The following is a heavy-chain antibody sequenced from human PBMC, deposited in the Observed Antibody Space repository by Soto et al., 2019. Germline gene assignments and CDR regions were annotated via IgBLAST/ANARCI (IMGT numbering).Heavy chain of an antibody. CDR3: ARSNGDYGSDPYYYGMDV. Sequence: QVQLVESGGGVVQPGRSLRLSCAASGFTFSSYAMHWVRQAPGKGLEWVAVISYDGSNKYYADSVKGRFTISRDNSKNTLYLQMNSLRAEDTAVYYCARSNGDYGSDPYYYGMDVWGQGTTVTVSS. CDR2: ISYDGSNK. V-gene: IGHV3-30-3*01. J-gene: IGHJ6*02. D-gene: IGHD3-10*01. CDR1: GFTFSSYA.